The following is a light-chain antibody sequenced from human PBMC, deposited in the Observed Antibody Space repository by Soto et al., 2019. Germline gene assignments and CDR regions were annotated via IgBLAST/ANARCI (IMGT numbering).Light chain of an antibody. J-gene: IGKJ1*01. CDR2: AAS. Sequence: DIQMTQSPSTLSASVGDRVTITCRASQSISSWLAWYQQKPGKAPKLLIYAASSLESGVPSRFSGSGSGTEFTRAISSMQPDDFATYYFQQYNSYSAETFGQGTKVEIK. CDR3: QQYNSYSAET. V-gene: IGKV1-5*01. CDR1: QSISSW.